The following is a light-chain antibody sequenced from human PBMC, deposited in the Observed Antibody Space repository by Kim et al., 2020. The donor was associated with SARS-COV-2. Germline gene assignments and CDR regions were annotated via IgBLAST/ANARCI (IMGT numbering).Light chain of an antibody. J-gene: IGLJ3*02. CDR1: SGSIASNY. V-gene: IGLV6-57*01. CDR3: QSYDSSLWV. CDR2: EDN. Sequence: NFMLTQPHSVSESPGKTVTISCTRSSGSIASNYVQWYQQRPGSSPTTVIYEDNQRPSGVPDRSSGSIDSSSNSASLTISGLKTEDEADYYCQSYDSSLWVFGGGTQLTVL.